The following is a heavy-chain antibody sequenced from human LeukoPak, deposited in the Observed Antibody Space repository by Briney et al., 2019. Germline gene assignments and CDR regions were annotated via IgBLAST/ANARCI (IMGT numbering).Heavy chain of an antibody. V-gene: IGHV3-23*01. CDR3: AKDKFEGYYDSSGYNYYFDY. Sequence: AGGSLGLSCAASGFTFSSYAMSWVRQAPGKGLEWVSAISGSGGSTYYADSVKGRFTISRDNSKNTLYLQMNSLRAEDTAVYYCAKDKFEGYYDSSGYNYYFDYWGQGTLVTVSS. CDR1: GFTFSSYA. D-gene: IGHD3-22*01. CDR2: ISGSGGST. J-gene: IGHJ4*02.